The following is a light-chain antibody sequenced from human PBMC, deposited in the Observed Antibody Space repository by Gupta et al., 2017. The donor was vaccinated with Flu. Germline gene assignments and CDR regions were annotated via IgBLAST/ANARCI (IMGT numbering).Light chain of an antibody. J-gene: IGLJ3*02. CDR1: SSNIGSNY. CDR2: RNN. CDR3: AAWDDSLSGWV. Sequence: QSVLTQPRSASGTPGQRVTISCSGSSSNIGSNYVYWYQQLPGTAPKLLIYRNNQRPSGVPDRFSGSKSGTSASLAISGLRSEDEADYYWAAWDDSLSGWVVGGGTKLTVL. V-gene: IGLV1-47*01.